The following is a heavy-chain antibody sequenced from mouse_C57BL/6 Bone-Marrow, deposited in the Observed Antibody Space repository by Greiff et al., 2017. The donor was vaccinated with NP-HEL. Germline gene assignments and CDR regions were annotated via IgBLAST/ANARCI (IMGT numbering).Heavy chain of an antibody. J-gene: IGHJ2*01. V-gene: IGHV1-64*01. CDR3: ARSVY. Sequence: QVQLQQSGTVLARPGASVKMSCKTSGYTFTSYWMHWVKQRPGQGLEWIGMIHPNSGSTNYNEKFKSKATLTVDKSSSTAYMQLSSLTSEDSAVYYCARSVYWGQGTTLTVSS. CDR2: IHPNSGST. CDR1: GYTFTSYW.